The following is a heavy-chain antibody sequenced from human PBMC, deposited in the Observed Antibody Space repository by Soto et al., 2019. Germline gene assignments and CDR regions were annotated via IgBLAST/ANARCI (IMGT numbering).Heavy chain of an antibody. J-gene: IGHJ3*02. CDR3: ARAGLLGIVQIKDAFDI. D-gene: IGHD2-21*01. CDR2: ISYDGSNK. V-gene: IGHV3-30-3*01. Sequence: QVQLVESGGGVVQPGRSVRLSCAASGFTFSSYAMHWVRQAPGKGLEWVAVISYDGSNKYYADSVKGRFTISRDNSKNTLYLQMNSLRAEDTAVYYYARAGLLGIVQIKDAFDIWGQGTMVTVSS. CDR1: GFTFSSYA.